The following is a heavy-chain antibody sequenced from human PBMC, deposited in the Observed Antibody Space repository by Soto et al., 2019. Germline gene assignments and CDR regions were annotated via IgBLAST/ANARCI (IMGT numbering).Heavy chain of an antibody. CDR3: ASPLEFSYSGSHNDAFDI. CDR2: IIPILGIA. D-gene: IGHD1-26*01. J-gene: IGHJ3*02. Sequence: GASVKVSCKASGGTFSSYTISWVRQAPGQGLEWMGRIIPILGIANYAQKFQGRVTITADKSTSTAYMELSSLRSEDTAVYYCASPLEFSYSGSHNDAFDIWGQRTMVTVSS. CDR1: GGTFSSYT. V-gene: IGHV1-69*02.